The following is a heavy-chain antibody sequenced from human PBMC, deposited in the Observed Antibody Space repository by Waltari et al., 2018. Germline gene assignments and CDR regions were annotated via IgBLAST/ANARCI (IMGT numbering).Heavy chain of an antibody. D-gene: IGHD2-21*01. CDR2: IYYSGST. Sequence: PRLVKPSETLSLSCTVSGGPISSNPYYWVWIRQPPGKGLEWIGSIYYSGSTYYNPSLKSRVTIAVDTAKNQVSLKLTSVSAADTAVYYCARDVDMSFYYYMDVWGKGTTVTISS. CDR1: GGPISSNPYY. V-gene: IGHV4-39*07. CDR3: ARDVDMSFYYYMDV. J-gene: IGHJ6*03.